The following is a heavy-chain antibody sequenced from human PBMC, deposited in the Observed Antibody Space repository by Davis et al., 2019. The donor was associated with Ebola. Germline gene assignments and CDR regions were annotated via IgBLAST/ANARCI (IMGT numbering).Heavy chain of an antibody. CDR1: GFTFSDDF. D-gene: IGHD3-9*01. V-gene: IGHV3-11*01. CDR2: ISGSGNTI. CDR3: ARDAFSLSRYDTEDH. J-gene: IGHJ4*02. Sequence: GGSLRLSCAASGFTFSDDFMAWIRQAPGKGLEWVAYISGSGNTILYADSVRGRFTISRENTKNSLYLQMNGLRAEDTALYYCARDAFSLSRYDTEDHWGQGTLVTVSS.